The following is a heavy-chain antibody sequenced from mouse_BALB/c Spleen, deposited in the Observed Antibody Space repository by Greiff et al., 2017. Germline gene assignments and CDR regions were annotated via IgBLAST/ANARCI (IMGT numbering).Heavy chain of an antibody. CDR3: ARSGGNWYFDV. CDR1: GYAFSSYW. V-gene: IGHV1-80*01. CDR2: IYPGDGDT. Sequence: QVHVKQSGAELVRPGSSVKISCKASGYAFSSYWMNWVKQRPGQGLEWIGQIYPGDGDTNYNGKFKGKATLTADKSSSTAYMQLSSLTSEDSAVYFCARSGGNWYFDVWGAGTTVTVSS. J-gene: IGHJ1*01. D-gene: IGHD1-1*02.